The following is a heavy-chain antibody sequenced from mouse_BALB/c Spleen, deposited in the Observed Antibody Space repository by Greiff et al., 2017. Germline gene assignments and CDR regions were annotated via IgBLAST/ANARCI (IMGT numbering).Heavy chain of an antibody. D-gene: IGHD1-1*01. V-gene: IGHV3-2*02. CDR1: GYSITSDYA. CDR2: ISYSGST. CDR3: AYYYGSSYWFAY. J-gene: IGHJ3*01. Sequence: EVHLQESGPDLVKPSQSLSLTCTVTGYSITSDYAWNWIRQFPGNKLEWMGYISYSGSTSYNPSLKSRISITRDTSKNQFFLQLNSVTTEDTATYYCAYYYGSSYWFAYWGQGTLVTVSA.